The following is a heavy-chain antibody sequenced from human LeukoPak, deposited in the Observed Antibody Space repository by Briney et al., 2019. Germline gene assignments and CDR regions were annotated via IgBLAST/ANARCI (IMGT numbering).Heavy chain of an antibody. CDR1: GGSISSYY. D-gene: IGHD2-2*01. Sequence: SETLSLTCTVSGGSISSYYWSWIRQPAGKGREWIGRIYTSGSTNYNPSLKSRVTMSVDTSKNQFSLKLSSVTAADTAVYYCARDRSRGDCSSTSCRYYFDYWGQGTLVTVSS. CDR2: IYTSGST. V-gene: IGHV4-4*07. J-gene: IGHJ4*02. CDR3: ARDRSRGDCSSTSCRYYFDY.